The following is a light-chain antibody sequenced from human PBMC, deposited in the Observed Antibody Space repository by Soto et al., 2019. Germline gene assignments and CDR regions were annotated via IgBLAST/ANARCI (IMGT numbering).Light chain of an antibody. CDR1: SSDVGDYDY. V-gene: IGLV2-14*01. J-gene: IGLJ3*02. Sequence: QSALTQPASVSGSPGQSITISCTGTSSDVGDYDYVSWYQQHPGKAPKLMIHEVRNRPSGVSNRFSGSKSGNTASLTISGHKAEDEADYYCSSYTSSNTWVFGGGTKLTVL. CDR2: EVR. CDR3: SSYTSSNTWV.